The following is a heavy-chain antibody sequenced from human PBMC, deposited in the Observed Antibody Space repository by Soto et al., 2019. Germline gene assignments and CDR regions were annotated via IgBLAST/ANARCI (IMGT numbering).Heavy chain of an antibody. J-gene: IGHJ6*02. V-gene: IGHV1-18*04. CDR3: ARGTIAEAGTYYSGMDV. Sequence: GASVKVSCKASGYTFTSYGISWVRQAPGQGLEWMGWISAYNGNTNYAQKLQGRVTMTTDTSTSTAYMELRSLRSDDTAVYYCARGTIAEAGTYYSGMDVWGQGTTVTVSS. CDR2: ISAYNGNT. CDR1: GYTFTSYG. D-gene: IGHD6-13*01.